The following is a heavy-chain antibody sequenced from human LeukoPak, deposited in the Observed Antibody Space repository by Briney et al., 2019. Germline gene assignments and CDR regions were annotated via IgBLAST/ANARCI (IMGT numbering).Heavy chain of an antibody. Sequence: GGSLRLSCAASGFTFSSYSMNWVRQAPGKGLEWVSSISSSSSYIYYADSVKGRFTISRDNAKNSLYLQMNSLRAEDTAVYYCARGVRNARAFDIWGQGTMVTVSS. V-gene: IGHV3-21*04. CDR2: ISSSSSYI. CDR1: GFTFSSYS. J-gene: IGHJ3*02. D-gene: IGHD1-1*01. CDR3: ARGVRNARAFDI.